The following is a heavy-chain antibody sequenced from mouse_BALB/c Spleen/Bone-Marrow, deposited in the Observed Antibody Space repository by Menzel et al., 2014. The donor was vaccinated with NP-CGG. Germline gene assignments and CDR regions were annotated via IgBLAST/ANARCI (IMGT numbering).Heavy chain of an antibody. D-gene: IGHD4-1*01. CDR3: ARWGGTPYFDY. Sequence: EVQLQQSGPELVKPGASVKMSCKASGYTFTSYLIHWVKQKPGQGLEWIGYITPYNDDTKYNEKFKGKATLTSDKSFSTAYMELSSLTSEDSAVYYCARWGGTPYFDYWGQGTTLTVSS. V-gene: IGHV1-14*01. J-gene: IGHJ2*01. CDR1: GYTFTSYL. CDR2: ITPYNDDT.